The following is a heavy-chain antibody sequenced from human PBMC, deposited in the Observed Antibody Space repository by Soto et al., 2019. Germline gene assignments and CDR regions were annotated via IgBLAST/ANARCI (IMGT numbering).Heavy chain of an antibody. CDR1: GGSVSRGHYY. J-gene: IGHJ4*02. Sequence: QVQLQESGPGLVRPSETLSLTCTVSGGSVSRGHYYWSWSLQPPGKGLEWIGYISYTGSTNYNPSLKSRVTISVDTSKNQFSLKMNSVPAADTAVYYCARSGAGSGWLGGQGTLVTVSS. V-gene: IGHV4-61*01. CDR2: ISYTGST. D-gene: IGHD6-19*01. CDR3: ARSGAGSGWL.